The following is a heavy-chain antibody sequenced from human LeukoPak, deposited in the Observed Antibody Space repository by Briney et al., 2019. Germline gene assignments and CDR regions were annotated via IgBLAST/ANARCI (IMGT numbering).Heavy chain of an antibody. Sequence: GASVKVSCKASGYTFTSYDINWVRQAAGQGLEWMGWMNPNSGNTGYAQKFQGRVTITRNTSISTAYMELSSLRSEDTAVYYCARAVYYYGSGRFLDVWGKGTTVTISS. CDR1: GYTFTSYD. D-gene: IGHD3-10*01. CDR2: MNPNSGNT. J-gene: IGHJ6*04. CDR3: ARAVYYYGSGRFLDV. V-gene: IGHV1-8*03.